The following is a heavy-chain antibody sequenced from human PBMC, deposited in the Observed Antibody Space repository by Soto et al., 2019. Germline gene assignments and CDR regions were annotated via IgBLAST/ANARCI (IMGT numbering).Heavy chain of an antibody. J-gene: IGHJ6*03. Sequence: SETLSLTCTVSGSSITSYYWSWIRQPPGKGLEWTGYIYYSGSTNYNPSLKSRVAISLDTSKNQFSLRLSSVTAADTAVYYCAGGSFYYYMDVWGIGTTVTVSS. D-gene: IGHD1-26*01. V-gene: IGHV4-59*01. CDR2: IYYSGST. CDR3: AGGSFYYYMDV. CDR1: GSSITSYY.